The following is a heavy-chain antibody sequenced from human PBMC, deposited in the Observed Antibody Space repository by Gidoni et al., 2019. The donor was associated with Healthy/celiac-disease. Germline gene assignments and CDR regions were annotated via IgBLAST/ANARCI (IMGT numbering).Heavy chain of an antibody. CDR1: GFTFSSYS. Sequence: EVQLVESGGGLVKPGGSLRLSCAASGFTFSSYSMNWVRQAPGKGLELVSSISSSSSYIYNADSVKGRFTISRDNAKNSLYLQMNSLRAEDTAVYYCARSREYSFDYWGQGTLVTVSS. V-gene: IGHV3-21*01. J-gene: IGHJ4*02. CDR3: ARSREYSFDY. CDR2: ISSSSSYI.